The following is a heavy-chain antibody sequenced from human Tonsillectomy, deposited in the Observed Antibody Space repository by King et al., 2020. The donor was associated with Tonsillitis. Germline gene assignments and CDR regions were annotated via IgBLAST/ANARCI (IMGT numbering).Heavy chain of an antibody. Sequence: VQLQESGPGLVKPSETLSLTCTVSGGSISSYYWCWIRQPPGKGLEGIGYIYYRGSTNYNPSLKSRVTISVDTSKNQFSLKLSSVTAADTAVYYCARVGWSGYSYYFDYWGQGTLVTVSS. D-gene: IGHD3-3*01. CDR3: ARVGWSGYSYYFDY. CDR1: GGSISSYY. V-gene: IGHV4-59*08. J-gene: IGHJ4*02. CDR2: IYYRGST.